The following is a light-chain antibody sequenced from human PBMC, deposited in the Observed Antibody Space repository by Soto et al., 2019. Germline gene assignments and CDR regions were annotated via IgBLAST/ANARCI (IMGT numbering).Light chain of an antibody. V-gene: IGLV4-69*01. J-gene: IGLJ3*02. Sequence: QLVLTQSPSASASLGASVKRTCTLSSGHSIYAIAWHQQQPEKGPRYLMKLNSDGSHSKGDGIPDRFSGSSSGAERYLTISSLQSEDEADYYCQTWGTGQGVFGGGTQLTVL. CDR1: SGHSIYA. CDR2: LNSDGSH. CDR3: QTWGTGQGV.